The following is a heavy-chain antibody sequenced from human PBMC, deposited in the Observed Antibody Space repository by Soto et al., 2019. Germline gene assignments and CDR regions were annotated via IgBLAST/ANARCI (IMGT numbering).Heavy chain of an antibody. J-gene: IGHJ6*02. CDR2: MNPNNGNT. CDR3: ARGPLWFGVHSGMDI. V-gene: IGHV1-8*01. D-gene: IGHD3-10*01. Sequence: QVQLVQSGAEVKKPGASVKVSCKAPGYTFSSYDLNWVRQATGQGLEWMGWMNPNNGNTGYAQKFQGRVTMTRNTSISTAYRELSSLIYDDTAVYYFARGPLWFGVHSGMDILGHGTTVTVSS. CDR1: GYTFSSYD.